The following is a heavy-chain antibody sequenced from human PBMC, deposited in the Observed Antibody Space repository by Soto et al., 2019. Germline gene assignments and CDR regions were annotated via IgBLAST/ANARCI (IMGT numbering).Heavy chain of an antibody. CDR2: MNPNSGNT. Sequence: ASVKVSCKASGYTFTSYDINWVRQATGQGLEWMGWMNPNSGNTGYAQKFQGRVTMTKNTSINTAYMELSSLRSEDTAVYYCATAKIRYCSGGSCYPNWFDPWGQGTLVTVSS. V-gene: IGHV1-8*01. D-gene: IGHD2-15*01. J-gene: IGHJ5*02. CDR1: GYTFTSYD. CDR3: ATAKIRYCSGGSCYPNWFDP.